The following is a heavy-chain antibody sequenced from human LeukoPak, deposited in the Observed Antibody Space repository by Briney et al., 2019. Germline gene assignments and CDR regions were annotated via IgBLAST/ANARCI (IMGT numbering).Heavy chain of an antibody. CDR3: GRNRLGKALDI. J-gene: IGHJ3*02. CDR1: GYTFTDYF. D-gene: IGHD7-27*01. Sequence: GASVKVSCKASGYTFTDYFIHWVRQVPGQGLEWMEWIGPKSGDTSYSQKFQGRVTVTRDTSISTAYMDLSRLRFDDTAVYYCGRNRLGKALDIWGQGTMVTVSS. CDR2: IGPKSGDT. V-gene: IGHV1-2*02.